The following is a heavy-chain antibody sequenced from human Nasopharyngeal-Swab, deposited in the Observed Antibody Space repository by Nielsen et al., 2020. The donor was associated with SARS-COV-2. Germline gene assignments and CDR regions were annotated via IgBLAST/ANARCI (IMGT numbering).Heavy chain of an antibody. CDR2: IYSGGST. V-gene: IGHV3-53*01. Sequence: GGSLRLSCAASGFTVSSNYMSWVRQAPGKGLEWVSVIYSGGSTYYEDSVKGRFTIFRDNSKNKMYLQIISLRAEDTAVYYCAREARLLQYIDYWGQGTLVTVSS. CDR1: GFTVSSNY. J-gene: IGHJ4*02. CDR3: AREARLLQYIDY. D-gene: IGHD5-24*01.